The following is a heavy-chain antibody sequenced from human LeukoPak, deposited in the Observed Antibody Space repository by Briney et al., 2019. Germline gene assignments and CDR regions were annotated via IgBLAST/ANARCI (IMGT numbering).Heavy chain of an antibody. Sequence: GGSLRLSCSTSGFVFSFNAMHWVRQAPGKGLEWVAFIRSDGSDKFYADFVRGRVTISRDNSKNTLYLQMNSLRVEDTAVYYCAKDRGYSSDYWGQGTPVTVSS. CDR1: GFVFSFNA. V-gene: IGHV3-30*02. D-gene: IGHD5-18*01. CDR3: AKDRGYSSDY. CDR2: IRSDGSDK. J-gene: IGHJ4*02.